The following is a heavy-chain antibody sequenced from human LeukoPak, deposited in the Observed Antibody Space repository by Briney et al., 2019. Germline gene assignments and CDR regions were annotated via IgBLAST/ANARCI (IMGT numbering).Heavy chain of an antibody. J-gene: IGHJ4*02. CDR3: AKGRGSSSWYFDY. Sequence: GGSLRLSCAASGFTFDDHGMHWVRQAPGKGLEWVSGISWSSGIIGYADSVKGRFTISRDNAKNSLYLQMDSLRAEDTALYYCAKGRGSSSWYFDYWGQGTLVTVSS. CDR2: ISWSSGII. V-gene: IGHV3-9*01. CDR1: GFTFDDHG. D-gene: IGHD6-13*01.